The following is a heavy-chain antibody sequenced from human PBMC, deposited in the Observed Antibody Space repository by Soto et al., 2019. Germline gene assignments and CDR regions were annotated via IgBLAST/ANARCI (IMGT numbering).Heavy chain of an antibody. CDR3: ARGPSIAAAGMDY. CDR2: IYYSGST. CDR1: GGSISSGGYY. Sequence: PSETLSLTCTVSGGSISSGGYYWSWIRQHPGKGLEWIGYIYYSGSTYYNPSLKSRVTISVDTSKSQFSLKLSSVTAADTAVYYCARGPSIAAAGMDYWGQGTLVTVSS. V-gene: IGHV4-31*03. J-gene: IGHJ4*02. D-gene: IGHD6-13*01.